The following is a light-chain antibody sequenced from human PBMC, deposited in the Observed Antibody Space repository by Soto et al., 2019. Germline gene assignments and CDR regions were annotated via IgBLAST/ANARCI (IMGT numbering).Light chain of an antibody. J-gene: IGKJ1*01. CDR3: QQSYSSPTWT. Sequence: IQVTNSPSSLSASVGARISITCRASQSISTYLNLYQQKPGEAPTLLVYDSSTLQSGVPSRFSSSGFGAEFTLTVSSLQPEDFATYYCQQSYSSPTWTFGQGTKVDIK. V-gene: IGKV1-39*01. CDR2: DSS. CDR1: QSISTY.